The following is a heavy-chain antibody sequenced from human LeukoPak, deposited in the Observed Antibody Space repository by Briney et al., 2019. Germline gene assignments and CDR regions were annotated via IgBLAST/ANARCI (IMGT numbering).Heavy chain of an antibody. J-gene: IGHJ5*02. D-gene: IGHD2-2*01. CDR2: INHSGST. Sequence: SETLSLTCAVYGGSFSGYYWSWIRQPPGKGLEWIGEINHSGSTNYNPSHKSRVTISVDTSKNQFSLKLSSVTAADTAVYYCARDKGHCSSTSCRNWFDPWGQGTLVTVSS. V-gene: IGHV4-34*01. CDR1: GGSFSGYY. CDR3: ARDKGHCSSTSCRNWFDP.